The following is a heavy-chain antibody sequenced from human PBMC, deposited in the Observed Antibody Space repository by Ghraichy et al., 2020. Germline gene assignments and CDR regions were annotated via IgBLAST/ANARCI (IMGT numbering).Heavy chain of an antibody. Sequence: SETLSLTCTVSGGSISSYYWSWIRQPPGKGLEWIGYIYTSGSTNYNPSLKSRVTISVDTSKNQFSLKLSSVTAADTAVYYCARHDREAYDSSGYDDAFDIWGQGTMVTVSS. D-gene: IGHD3-22*01. J-gene: IGHJ3*02. CDR2: IYTSGST. CDR3: ARHDREAYDSSGYDDAFDI. V-gene: IGHV4-4*09. CDR1: GGSISSYY.